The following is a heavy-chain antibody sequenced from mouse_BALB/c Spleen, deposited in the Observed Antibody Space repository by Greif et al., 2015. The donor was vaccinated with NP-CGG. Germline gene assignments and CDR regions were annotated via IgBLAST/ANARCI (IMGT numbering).Heavy chain of an antibody. CDR1: GYTFTSYW. D-gene: IGHD3-2*01. J-gene: IGHJ2*01. CDR2: INPSTGYT. V-gene: IGHV1-7*01. Sequence: VQLQQSGAELAKPGASVKMSCKASGYTFTSYWMHWVKQRPGQGLEWIGYINPSTGYTEYNQKFKDKATLTADKSSSTAYMQLSSLTSEDSAVYYCARRDSSGYGYWGQGTTLTVSS. CDR3: ARRDSSGYGY.